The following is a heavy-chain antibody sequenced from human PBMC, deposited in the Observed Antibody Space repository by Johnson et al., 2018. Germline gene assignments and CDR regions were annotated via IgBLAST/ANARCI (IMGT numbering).Heavy chain of an antibody. CDR3: ARPWDTVTTSYYYYAMDV. J-gene: IGHJ6*02. CDR1: GFTFSPYS. V-gene: IGHV3-21*01. Sequence: VQLVESGGGLVKPGGSLRLSCAASGFTFSPYSMNWVRQAPGKGLEWVSSISSSGSYIFYADSVNGRFTISRDNAKNSLYLQMNNLRAEDPAVYYCARPWDTVTTSYYYYAMDVWGQGTPVTVSS. D-gene: IGHD4-11*01. CDR2: ISSSGSYI.